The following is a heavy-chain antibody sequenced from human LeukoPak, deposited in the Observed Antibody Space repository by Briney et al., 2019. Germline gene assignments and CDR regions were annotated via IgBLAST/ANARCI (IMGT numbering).Heavy chain of an antibody. D-gene: IGHD6-13*01. Sequence: PGRSLRLSCAASGFTFSSYAMHWVRQAPGKGLEWVAVISYDGSNKYYADSVKGRFTISRDNSKNTLYLQMNSLRAEDTAVYYCARGTWYYSAFDIWGQGAMVTVSS. V-gene: IGHV3-30*04. CDR3: ARGTWYYSAFDI. CDR2: ISYDGSNK. J-gene: IGHJ3*02. CDR1: GFTFSSYA.